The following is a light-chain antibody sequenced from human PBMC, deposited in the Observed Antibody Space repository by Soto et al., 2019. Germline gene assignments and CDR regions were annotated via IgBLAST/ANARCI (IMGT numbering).Light chain of an antibody. Sequence: DIHMTQSPSSLSASVGDRVTITCRASQSISSSLNWYQQKLGKAPRLLIYAASSLQGGVPSRFSGSGSGTDFALSITSLQPEDFATYYCQQSYSTPWTFGQGTRV. V-gene: IGKV1-39*01. CDR1: QSISSS. CDR3: QQSYSTPWT. J-gene: IGKJ1*01. CDR2: AAS.